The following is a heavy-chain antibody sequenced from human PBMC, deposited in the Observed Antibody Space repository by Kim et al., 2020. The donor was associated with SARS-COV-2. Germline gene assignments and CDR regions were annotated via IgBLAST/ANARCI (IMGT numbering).Heavy chain of an antibody. D-gene: IGHD6-19*01. CDR2: INHSGST. CDR1: RGSFSGYY. J-gene: IGHJ6*03. Sequence: SETLSLTCAVYRGSFSGYYWSWIRQPPGKGLEWIGEINHSGSTNYNPSLKSRVTISVDTSKNQFSLKLSSVTAADTAVYYCARGTRQWLSRHYYYYMDVWGKETTVTVSS. V-gene: IGHV4-34*01. CDR3: ARGTRQWLSRHYYYYMDV.